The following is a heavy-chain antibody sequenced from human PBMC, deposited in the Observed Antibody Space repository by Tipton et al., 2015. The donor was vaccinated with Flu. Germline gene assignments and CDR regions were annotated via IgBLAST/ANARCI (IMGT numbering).Heavy chain of an antibody. CDR1: GYSFTDYY. V-gene: IGHV1-2*06. CDR3: SRDPVTYGDYGESFAV. Sequence: QSGPEVKKPDTSVRVSCKAFGYSFTDYYIHWVRQAPGQGLEWMGRINPNSGVTRYAQKFQGRVTMTKDTSISTAYMEVRGLRSDDTAIYYCSRDPVTYGDYGESFAVWGQGTLVTVSS. J-gene: IGHJ3*01. CDR2: INPNSGVT. D-gene: IGHD4/OR15-4a*01.